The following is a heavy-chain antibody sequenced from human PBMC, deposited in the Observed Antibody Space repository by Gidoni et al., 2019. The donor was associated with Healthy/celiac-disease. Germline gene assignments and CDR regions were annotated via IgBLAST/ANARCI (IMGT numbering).Heavy chain of an antibody. Sequence: QLQLQESGSGLSKPSQTLSPTCAVSGGTISIGGYSWSWIRQPPGKGLEWIGYIYHRGSTYYNPSLKSRVTISVDRSKNQFSLKLSSVTAADTAVYYCARAYGDYVGLDWFDPWGQGTLVTVSS. CDR1: GGTISIGGYS. D-gene: IGHD4-17*01. CDR2: IYHRGST. J-gene: IGHJ5*02. CDR3: ARAYGDYVGLDWFDP. V-gene: IGHV4-30-2*01.